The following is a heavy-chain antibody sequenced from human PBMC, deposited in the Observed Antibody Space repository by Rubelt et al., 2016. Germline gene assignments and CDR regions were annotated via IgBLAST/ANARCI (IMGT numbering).Heavy chain of an antibody. V-gene: IGHV4-4*07. Sequence: QVQLQESGPGLVKPSETLSLTCTVSGGSISSYYWSWIRQPAGKGLEWIGRIHSSGITNYNPSLKSRVIMSVDTSKNQFSLKLSSVTAADTAVYYWARDSGGGYYYYYNGMDVWGQGTTVTVSS. J-gene: IGHJ6*02. D-gene: IGHD2-15*01. CDR2: IHSSGIT. CDR3: ARDSGGGYYYYYNGMDV. CDR1: GGSISSYY.